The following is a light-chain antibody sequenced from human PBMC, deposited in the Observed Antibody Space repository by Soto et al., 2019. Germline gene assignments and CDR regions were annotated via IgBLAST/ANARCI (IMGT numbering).Light chain of an antibody. CDR3: QQFDSWPPIT. CDR1: QTISTH. J-gene: IGKJ2*01. CDR2: GAS. Sequence: EVELTQSPVTLSVSGGARATLSCRSSQTISTHLAWYQQKPDQAPRLLIYGASTRATAVPARFSGSGSETDFTLAISRVQSEDAAVYYCQQFDSWPPITFGQGTKLEIK. V-gene: IGKV3-15*01.